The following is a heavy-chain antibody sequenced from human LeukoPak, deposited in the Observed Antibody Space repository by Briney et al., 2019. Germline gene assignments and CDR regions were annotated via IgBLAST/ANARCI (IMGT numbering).Heavy chain of an antibody. CDR3: ARCSLYCSSTSCYSYYYYYMGV. Sequence: SETLSLTCTVSGGSISSSSYYWGWIRQPPGKGLEWIGSIYYSGSTYYNLSLKSRVTISVDTSKNQFSLKLSSVTAADTAVYYCARCSLYCSSTSCYSYYYYYMGVWGKGTTVTVSS. V-gene: IGHV4-39*01. J-gene: IGHJ6*03. CDR2: IYYSGST. CDR1: GGSISSSSYY. D-gene: IGHD2-2*02.